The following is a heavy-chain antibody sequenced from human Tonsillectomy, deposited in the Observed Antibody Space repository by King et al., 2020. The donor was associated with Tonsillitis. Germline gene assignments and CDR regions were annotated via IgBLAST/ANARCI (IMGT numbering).Heavy chain of an antibody. D-gene: IGHD5-12*01. J-gene: IGHJ5*02. Sequence: VQLVESGGGLVQPGRSLRLSCAASGFTFDDYAMHWVRQAPGKGLQWVSGISWNSGSIGYADSVKGRFTISRDNAKNSLYLQMNSLRAEDTALYYCAKDRIRGVATISVRSFDPWGQGTLVTVSS. CDR3: AKDRIRGVATISVRSFDP. CDR1: GFTFDDYA. V-gene: IGHV3-9*01. CDR2: ISWNSGSI.